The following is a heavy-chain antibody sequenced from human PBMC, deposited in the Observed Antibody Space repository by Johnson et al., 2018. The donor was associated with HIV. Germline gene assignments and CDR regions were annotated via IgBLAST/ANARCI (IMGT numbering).Heavy chain of an antibody. CDR2: IRHDGSNE. V-gene: IGHV3-30*02. CDR1: GFTFSSYG. J-gene: IGHJ3*02. D-gene: IGHD6-13*01. Sequence: QVQLVESGGGVVQPGGSLRLSCAASGFTFSSYGMHWVRQAPGQGLEWLAFIRHDGSNEYYVDSVKGRFTISSENANNSLYLKMNSLKSEDTAVYYCATGASSTWSLGALDIWGQGTMVTVSS. CDR3: ATGASSTWSLGALDI.